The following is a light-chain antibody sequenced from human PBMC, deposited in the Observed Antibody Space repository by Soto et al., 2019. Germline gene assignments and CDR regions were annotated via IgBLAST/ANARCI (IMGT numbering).Light chain of an antibody. J-gene: IGKJ4*01. CDR3: QLSYSTPLLT. CDR1: QSISSY. Sequence: DIQMTQSPSSLSASVGDRVTITCRARQSISSYLNWYQQKPGKAPKLLIYAASSLQSGVPSRFCGSVSGTGFTLTIISLQPDEFATYYLQLSYSTPLLTFGGGTKVAIK. CDR2: AAS. V-gene: IGKV1-39*01.